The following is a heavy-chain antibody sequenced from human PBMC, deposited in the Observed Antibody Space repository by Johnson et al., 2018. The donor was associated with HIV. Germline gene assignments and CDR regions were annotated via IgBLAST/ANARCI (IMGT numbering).Heavy chain of an antibody. Sequence: EVQLVESGGGVVRPGGSLRLSCAVSGFTFEDYAMHWVRQAPGKGLEWVSGISWNSGSIGYADSVKGRCTISRDNAKNSLYLQMNSLRAEDTALYYCAKVHSSWYATIVDDAFDIWGQGTMVTVSS. V-gene: IGHV3-9*01. CDR2: ISWNSGSI. D-gene: IGHD6-13*01. J-gene: IGHJ3*02. CDR1: GFTFEDYA. CDR3: AKVHSSWYATIVDDAFDI.